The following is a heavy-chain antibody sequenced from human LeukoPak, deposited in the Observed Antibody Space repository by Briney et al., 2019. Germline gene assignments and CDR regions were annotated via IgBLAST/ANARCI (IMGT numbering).Heavy chain of an antibody. CDR3: ARSIPGGWFDP. J-gene: IGHJ5*02. V-gene: IGHV4-34*01. CDR1: GGSFSGYY. CDR2: INHSGST. Sequence: SETLSLTCAVYGGSFSGYYWSWIRQPPGKGLEWIGEINHSGSTNYNPSLKSRVTMSVDTSKNQFSLKLYSVTAADTAVYYCARSIPGGWFDPWGQGTLVTVSS. D-gene: IGHD4-23*01.